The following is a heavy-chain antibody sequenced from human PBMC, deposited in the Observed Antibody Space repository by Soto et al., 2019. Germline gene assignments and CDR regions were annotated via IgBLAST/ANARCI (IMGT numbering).Heavy chain of an antibody. V-gene: IGHV4-28*01. J-gene: IGHJ4*02. Sequence: SETLSLTCAVSGCSISSSNWWGWIWQPPGKGLEWIGYIYYSGTTYYNPSLKSRVTMSVDTSKNQFSLKLTSVTAVDTAVYYCARREIQGPIDYWGQGTLVTVSS. CDR2: IYYSGTT. CDR1: GCSISSSNW. D-gene: IGHD1-26*01. CDR3: ARREIQGPIDY.